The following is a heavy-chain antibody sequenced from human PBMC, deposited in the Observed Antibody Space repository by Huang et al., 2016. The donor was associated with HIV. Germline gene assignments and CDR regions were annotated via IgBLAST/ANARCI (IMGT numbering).Heavy chain of an antibody. CDR3: VRDEGYYDSSLFDY. V-gene: IGHV3-7*01. CDR1: GFTFSKYW. D-gene: IGHD3-22*01. Sequence: EVQLVESGGDLVQPGGSLRLSCAASGFTFSKYWMSWVRQAPGKGLEWVANIKEDGREINDVDSVKGRFTISRDNAKNSLDLQMNSLRAEDTAVYFCVRDEGYYDSSLFDYWGQGTLVTVSS. CDR2: IKEDGREI. J-gene: IGHJ4*02.